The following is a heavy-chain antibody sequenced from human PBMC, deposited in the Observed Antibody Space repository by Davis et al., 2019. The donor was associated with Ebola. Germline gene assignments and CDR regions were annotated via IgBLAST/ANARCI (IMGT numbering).Heavy chain of an antibody. D-gene: IGHD1-26*01. CDR1: GFTFDDYA. CDR3: ARGGSSGSYAYFDY. V-gene: IGHV3-13*01. J-gene: IGHJ4*02. CDR2: IGTAGDT. Sequence: GESLKISCAASGFTFDDYAMHWVRQATGKGLEWVSAIGTAGDTYYPGSVKGRFTISRENAKNSLYLQMNSLRAGDTAVYYCARGGSSGSYAYFDYWGQGTLVTVSS.